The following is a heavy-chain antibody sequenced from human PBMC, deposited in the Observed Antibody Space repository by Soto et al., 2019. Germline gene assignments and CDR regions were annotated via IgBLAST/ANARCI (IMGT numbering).Heavy chain of an antibody. J-gene: IGHJ4*02. Sequence: GESLKISCKGSGYNFTTFWIGWVRQVPGKGLEWMGIIYPGDSETKYSPDFEGQVTISADRSTNTAYLQWRSLRASDTAKYYCAGLGFPGAIYFDSWGLGTLVTVSS. V-gene: IGHV5-51*01. CDR2: IYPGDSET. CDR3: AGLGFPGAIYFDS. CDR1: GYNFTTFW.